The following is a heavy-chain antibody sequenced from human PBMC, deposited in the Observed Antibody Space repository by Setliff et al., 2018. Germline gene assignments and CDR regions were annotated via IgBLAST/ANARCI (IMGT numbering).Heavy chain of an antibody. CDR3: ARVKAPALYYYMDV. J-gene: IGHJ6*03. V-gene: IGHV1-2*06. CDR1: GYTFTDYY. D-gene: IGHD3-16*02. Sequence: ASVKVSCKAFGYTFTDYYIHWVRQAPGQGLEWMGRVNPASGGTNYAQRFQGRVSMTRDTSITTAYMELSRLRSDDTAVYYCARVKAPALYYYMDVWGKGTTVTVSS. CDR2: VNPASGGT.